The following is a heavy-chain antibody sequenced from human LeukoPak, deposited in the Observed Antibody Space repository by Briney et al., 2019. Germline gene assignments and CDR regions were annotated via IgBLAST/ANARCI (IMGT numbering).Heavy chain of an antibody. CDR3: ARPGVSFDY. J-gene: IGHJ4*02. V-gene: IGHV3-74*01. Sequence: PGGSLRLSCAASGFAFTSYWMHWVRQAPGKGLVWLSRISSDGSITSYADSVEGRFTISRDNAKSTVYLQMNSLRAEDTAVYYCARPGVSFDYWGQGALVTVSS. CDR1: GFAFTSYW. CDR2: ISSDGSIT.